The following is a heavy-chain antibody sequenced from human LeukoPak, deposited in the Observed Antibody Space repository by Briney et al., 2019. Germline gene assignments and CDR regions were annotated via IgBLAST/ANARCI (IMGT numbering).Heavy chain of an antibody. CDR2: ISSSGSTI. V-gene: IGHV3-11*01. Sequence: GGSLRLPCVVSGFTFSDYYMSWIRQAPGKGLEWVSYISSSGSTIYYADSVKGRFTISRDNAKNSLYLQMNSLRAEDTAVYYCARDYYDSSGYYYFGYWGQGTLVTVSS. D-gene: IGHD3-22*01. CDR3: ARDYYDSSGYYYFGY. CDR1: GFTFSDYY. J-gene: IGHJ4*02.